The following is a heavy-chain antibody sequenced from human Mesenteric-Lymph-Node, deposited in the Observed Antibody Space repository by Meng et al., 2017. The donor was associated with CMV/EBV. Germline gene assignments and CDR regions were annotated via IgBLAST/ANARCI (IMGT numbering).Heavy chain of an antibody. D-gene: IGHD5-18*01. CDR1: GGSFSGDY. Sequence: LTCAVYGGSFSGDYWSSIRQPPGKGLEWIGEINHSGRTNYNPSLKSRVTISVDTSKNQFSLKLSSVTAADTAVYYCAVRGYSYGYKDYWGQGTLVTVSS. CDR3: AVRGYSYGYKDY. J-gene: IGHJ4*02. V-gene: IGHV4-34*01. CDR2: INHSGRT.